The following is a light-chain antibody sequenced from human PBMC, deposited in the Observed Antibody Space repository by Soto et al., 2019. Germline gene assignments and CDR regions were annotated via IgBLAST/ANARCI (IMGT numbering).Light chain of an antibody. J-gene: IGKJ3*01. CDR1: QSVSSAY. V-gene: IGKV3-20*01. CDR2: GAS. CDR3: QQYGSSPFT. Sequence: EVVLTQSPVTLSLSPGERATLSCRASQSVSSAYLAWYQQKPGQPPRLLIYGASSRATDIPDRFIGSGSGTEFPLTIARLAPADFAVYYCQQYGSSPFTFGPGTKVDIK.